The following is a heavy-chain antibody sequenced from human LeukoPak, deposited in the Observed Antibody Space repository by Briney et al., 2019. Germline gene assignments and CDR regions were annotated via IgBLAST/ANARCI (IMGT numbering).Heavy chain of an antibody. Sequence: SVEVSGKASGGTFSSYAISWVRQAPGQGLEWMGRIIPILGIANYAQKFQGRVTITADKSTSTAYMELSSLRSEDTAVYYCARSTLLWSGESYEYYYYGMDVWGQGTTVTVSS. V-gene: IGHV1-69*04. J-gene: IGHJ6*02. D-gene: IGHD3-10*01. CDR2: IIPILGIA. CDR1: GGTFSSYA. CDR3: ARSTLLWSGESYEYYYYGMDV.